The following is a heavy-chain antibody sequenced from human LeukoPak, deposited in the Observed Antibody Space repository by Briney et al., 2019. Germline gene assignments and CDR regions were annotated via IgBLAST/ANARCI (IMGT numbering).Heavy chain of an antibody. V-gene: IGHV5-51*01. CDR2: VYPRNSET. J-gene: IGHJ4*02. D-gene: IGHD6-13*01. Sequence: NTGESLKISCEGSGSPFTDYWIAWVRQMPGKGREWMGIVYPRNSETKYSPSLQGQVTISADKSINTAYLQWSSLKASDTGMYFCARARYSASDTQGFDFWGQGTQVTVSS. CDR3: ARARYSASDTQGFDF. CDR1: GSPFTDYW.